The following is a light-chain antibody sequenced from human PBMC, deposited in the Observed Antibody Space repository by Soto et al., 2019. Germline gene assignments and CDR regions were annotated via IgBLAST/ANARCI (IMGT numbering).Light chain of an antibody. CDR1: SIDVGSYNL. CDR2: EVS. J-gene: IGLJ3*02. CDR3: CSYAGSSTLV. Sequence: QSALTQPASVSGSPGQSITISCTGTSIDVGSYNLVSWYQQHPGKAPKLMIYEVSKRPSGVSNRFSGSKSGNTASLTISGLQAEDEADYYCCSYAGSSTLVFGGGTQLTVL. V-gene: IGLV2-23*02.